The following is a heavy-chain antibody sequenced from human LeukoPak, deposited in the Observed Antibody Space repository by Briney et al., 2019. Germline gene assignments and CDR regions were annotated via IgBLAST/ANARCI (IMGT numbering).Heavy chain of an antibody. CDR3: ARVDSSSWYYLDY. CDR1: GGSISSSSYY. V-gene: IGHV4-39*01. CDR2: IYYSGST. J-gene: IGHJ4*02. Sequence: SETLSLTCAVSGGSISSSSYYWGWIRQPPGKGLEWIGSIYYSGSTYYNPSLKSRVTISVDTSKNQFSLKLSSVTAADTAVYYCARVDSSSWYYLDYWGQGTLVTVSS. D-gene: IGHD6-13*01.